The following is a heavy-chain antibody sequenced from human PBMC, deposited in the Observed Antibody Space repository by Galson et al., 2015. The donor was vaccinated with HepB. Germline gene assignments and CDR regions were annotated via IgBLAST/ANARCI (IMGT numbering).Heavy chain of an antibody. V-gene: IGHV1-46*01. Sequence: SVKVSCKASGYTFTSYYMHWVRQAPGQGLEWMGIINPSGGSTSYAQKFQGRVTMTRDTSTSTAYMELRSLRSDDTAVYYCARDLFVVVPAAPHYYGMDVWGQGTTVTVSS. CDR1: GYTFTSYY. J-gene: IGHJ6*02. CDR2: INPSGGST. CDR3: ARDLFVVVPAAPHYYGMDV. D-gene: IGHD2-2*01.